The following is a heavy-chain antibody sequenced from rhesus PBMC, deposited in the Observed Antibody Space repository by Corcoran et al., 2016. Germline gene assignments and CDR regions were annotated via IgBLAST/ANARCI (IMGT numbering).Heavy chain of an antibody. CDR1: GYSFTSYW. D-gene: IGHD6-31*01. CDR2: IDPSDSDT. Sequence: EVQLVQSGAEVKRPGESLKISCKTSGYSFTSYWISWVRQMPGKGLEWMGAIDPSDSDTQTNPSFQGQVTISAEQSISTAYLQWSRLKASDTATYYCAKHLQGGIAAAGSYGLDSWGQGVVVTVSS. J-gene: IGHJ6*01. CDR3: AKHLQGGIAAAGSYGLDS. V-gene: IGHV5-20*01.